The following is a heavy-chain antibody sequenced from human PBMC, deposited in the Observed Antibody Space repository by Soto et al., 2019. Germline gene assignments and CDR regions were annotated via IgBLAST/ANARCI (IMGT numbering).Heavy chain of an antibody. CDR3: AKLIPPYYDSSGSITEFDY. CDR1: GFTFDDYA. V-gene: IGHV3-9*01. Sequence: PGGSLRLSCAASGFTFDDYAMHWVRQAPGKGLEWVSGISWNSGSIGYADSVKGRFNISRDNTKNSLYLKMNSLRAEDTALYYCAKLIPPYYDSSGSITEFDYWGQGTLVTAPS. D-gene: IGHD3-22*01. CDR2: ISWNSGSI. J-gene: IGHJ4*02.